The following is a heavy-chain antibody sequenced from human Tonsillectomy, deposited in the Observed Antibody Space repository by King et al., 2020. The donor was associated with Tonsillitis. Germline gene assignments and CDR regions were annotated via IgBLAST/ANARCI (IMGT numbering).Heavy chain of an antibody. D-gene: IGHD5-24*01. CDR2: IYTSGST. J-gene: IGHJ3*02. CDR1: GGSISSGSYY. CDR3: AGEMATIYVRMEGWGSIAFDI. V-gene: IGHV4-61*02. Sequence: QLQESGPGLVKPSQTLSLTCTVSGGSISSGSYYWSWIRQPAGKGLEWIGRIYTSGSTNYNPSLKSRVTISVDTSKNQFSLKLSSVTAADTAVYYCAGEMATIYVRMEGWGSIAFDIWGQGTMVTVSS.